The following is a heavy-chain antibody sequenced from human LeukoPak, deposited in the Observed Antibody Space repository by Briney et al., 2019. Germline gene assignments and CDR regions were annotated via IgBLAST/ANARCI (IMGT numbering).Heavy chain of an antibody. CDR3: ARGRKYTSGYRVTELGSGYSDY. D-gene: IGHD5-18*01. V-gene: IGHV1-18*01. CDR2: ISAYNGNT. CDR1: GYTFTSYG. Sequence: ASVKVSCKASGYTFTSYGISWVRQAPGQGLEWMGWISAYNGNTNYAQKLQGRVTMTTDTSTSTAYMELRSLRSDDTAVYYCARGRKYTSGYRVTELGSGYSDYWGQGTLVTVSS. J-gene: IGHJ4*02.